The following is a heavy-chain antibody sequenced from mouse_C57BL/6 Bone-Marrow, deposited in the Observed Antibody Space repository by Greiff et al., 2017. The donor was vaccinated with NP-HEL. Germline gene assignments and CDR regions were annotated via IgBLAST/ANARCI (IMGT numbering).Heavy chain of an antibody. CDR2: ISRGGSCT. J-gene: IGHJ4*01. V-gene: IGHV5-6*01. CDR3: SGTSYYCYAMDF. CDR1: GFTFSSYG. D-gene: IGHD2-12*01. Sequence: EVQLVESGGDLVKPGGSLKLSCAASGFTFSSYGMSWVRQTPDQRLEWVGTISRGGSCTYYPDSVKGRVTISRDNAKNTPYMQLSSLKSEDSAMYYCSGTSYYCYAMDFWGQGTAVTVSS.